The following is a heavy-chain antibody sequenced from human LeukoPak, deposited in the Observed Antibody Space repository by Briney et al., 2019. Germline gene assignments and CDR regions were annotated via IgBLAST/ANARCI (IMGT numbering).Heavy chain of an antibody. J-gene: IGHJ5*02. CDR3: ARDPRPYYYDSSGYYLIWYNWFDP. CDR2: IIPIFGTA. Sequence: SVKVSCKASGGTSSSYAISWVRQAPGQGLEWMGGIIPIFGTANYAQKFRGRVTITADESTSTAYMELSSLRSEDTAVYYCARDPRPYYYDSSGYYLIWYNWFDPWGQGTLVTVSS. D-gene: IGHD3-22*01. CDR1: GGTSSSYA. V-gene: IGHV1-69*13.